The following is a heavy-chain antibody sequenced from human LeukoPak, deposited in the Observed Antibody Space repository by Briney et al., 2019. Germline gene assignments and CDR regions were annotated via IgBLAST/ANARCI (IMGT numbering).Heavy chain of an antibody. D-gene: IGHD2-2*01. CDR2: ISAYNGNT. CDR3: ARDIREDIVVVPASFNWFDP. CDR1: GYTFTSYG. J-gene: IGHJ5*02. Sequence: GASVKVSCKASGYTFTSYGISWVRQAPGQGLEWMGWISAYNGNTNYAQKLQGRVTMTTDTSTSTAYMELRSLRSDDTAVYYCARDIREDIVVVPASFNWFDPWGQGTLVTVSS. V-gene: IGHV1-18*01.